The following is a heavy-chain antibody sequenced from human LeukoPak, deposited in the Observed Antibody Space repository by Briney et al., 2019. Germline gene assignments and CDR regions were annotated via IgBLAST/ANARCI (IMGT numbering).Heavy chain of an antibody. J-gene: IGHJ4*02. V-gene: IGHV1-69*05. CDR1: GGTFSSYA. D-gene: IGHD2-8*01. CDR3: AGTPVLMVYATFDY. CDR2: IIPIFGKA. Sequence: ASAKVSCKASGGTFSSYAISWVRQAPGQGLEWMGGIIPIFGKANYAQKFQGRVTITTDESTSTAYMELGSLRSEDTAVYYCAGTPVLMVYATFDYWGQGTLVTVSS.